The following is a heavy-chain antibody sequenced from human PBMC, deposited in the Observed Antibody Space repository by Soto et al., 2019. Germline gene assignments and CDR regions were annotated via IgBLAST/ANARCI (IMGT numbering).Heavy chain of an antibody. CDR3: ATGSPIVVVPAAISHYFDY. CDR1: GHTLTELS. CDR2: FDPEDGET. Sequence: ASVKVSCKVSGHTLTELSMHWVRQAPGKGLEWMGGFDPEDGETIYAQKFQGRVTMTEDTSTDTAYMELSSLRSEDTAVYYCATGSPIVVVPAAISHYFDYWGQGTLVTVSS. J-gene: IGHJ4*02. V-gene: IGHV1-24*01. D-gene: IGHD2-2*01.